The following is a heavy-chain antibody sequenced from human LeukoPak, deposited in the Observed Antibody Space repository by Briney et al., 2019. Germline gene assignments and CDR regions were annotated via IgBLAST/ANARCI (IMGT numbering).Heavy chain of an antibody. D-gene: IGHD5-12*01. CDR2: ISTSSYTI. CDR3: ARDRRSPHSAFDWGHLEC. Sequence: GGSLRLSCVPSGFTFTDDYMTWIRQAPGKGLEWISYISTSSYTIYYADSVKGRFTISRENAKNSLYLQMNSLRVEDTAVYYCARDRRSPHSAFDWGHLECRGQGTLVNVSS. CDR1: GFTFTDDY. V-gene: IGHV3-11*01. J-gene: IGHJ4*02.